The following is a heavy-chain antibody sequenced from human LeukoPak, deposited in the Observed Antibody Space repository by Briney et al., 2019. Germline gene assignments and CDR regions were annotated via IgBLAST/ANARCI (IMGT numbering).Heavy chain of an antibody. D-gene: IGHD2-15*01. CDR2: IKKTGSET. V-gene: IGHV3-7*01. CDR3: AREDGYCSGGNCYSYFDS. CDR1: GFTFSHFW. J-gene: IGHJ4*02. Sequence: GSLRLSCAASGFTFSHFWMSWVHQAPGKGLEWVAYIKKTGSETYYVDSVKGRFTITRDNTRNSLFLQMYSLRAEDTAVYFCAREDGYCSGGNCYSYFDSWGQGTLVTVSS.